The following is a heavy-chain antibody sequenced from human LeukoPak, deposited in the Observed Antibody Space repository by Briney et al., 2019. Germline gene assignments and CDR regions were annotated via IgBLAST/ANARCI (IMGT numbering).Heavy chain of an antibody. V-gene: IGHV3-33*08. J-gene: IGHJ4*02. CDR3: ARDRQWLPYEKNYFDY. Sequence: PGGSLRLSCAASGFTFSSYGMHWVRQAPGKGLEWVAVIWYDGSNKYYADSVKGRFTISRDNSKNTLYLQMNSLRAEDTAVYYCARDRQWLPYEKNYFDYWGQGTLVTVSS. D-gene: IGHD6-19*01. CDR1: GFTFSSYG. CDR2: IWYDGSNK.